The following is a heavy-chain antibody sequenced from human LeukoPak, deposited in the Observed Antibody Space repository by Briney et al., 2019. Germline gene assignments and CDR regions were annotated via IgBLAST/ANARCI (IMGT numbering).Heavy chain of an antibody. D-gene: IGHD4-17*01. Sequence: GGSLRLSCAESGFSFSSYGMHWVRQAPGKGLERVAVIWYDGSNKYYADSVKGRFTISRDNSKNTLYLQMNSLRAEDTSVYYCAKEVYGDSAGYFEYWGQGTLVTVSS. CDR2: IWYDGSNK. J-gene: IGHJ4*02. V-gene: IGHV3-33*06. CDR3: AKEVYGDSAGYFEY. CDR1: GFSFSSYG.